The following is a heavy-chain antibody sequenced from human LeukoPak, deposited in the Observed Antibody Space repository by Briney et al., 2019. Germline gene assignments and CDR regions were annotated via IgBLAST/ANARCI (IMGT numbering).Heavy chain of an antibody. J-gene: IGHJ4*02. CDR3: ATRGGDSEVDY. CDR1: GFTFSSYD. CDR2: IRYDVSKT. V-gene: IGHV3-30*02. Sequence: PGGSLRLSCAASGFTFSSYDMHWVRQAPGKGLEWVAFIRYDVSKTYYADSVKGRFTISRDNSKNMLYLQMNSLRAEDTAVYYCATRGGDSEVDYWGQGTLVTVSS. D-gene: IGHD4-17*01.